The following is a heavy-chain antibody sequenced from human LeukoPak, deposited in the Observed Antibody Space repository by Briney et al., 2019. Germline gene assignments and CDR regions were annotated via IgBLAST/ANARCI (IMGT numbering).Heavy chain of an antibody. Sequence: PETLSLTCTVSGGSISSYYWSWIRQPPGKGLEWIGYIYYSGTTNYNPSLKSRVTISVDTSKNQFSLKLSSVTAADTAVYYCARGVYIAAAQYAYWGQGTLVTVSS. J-gene: IGHJ4*02. CDR3: ARGVYIAAAQYAY. CDR1: GGSISSYY. D-gene: IGHD6-13*01. V-gene: IGHV4-59*01. CDR2: IYYSGTT.